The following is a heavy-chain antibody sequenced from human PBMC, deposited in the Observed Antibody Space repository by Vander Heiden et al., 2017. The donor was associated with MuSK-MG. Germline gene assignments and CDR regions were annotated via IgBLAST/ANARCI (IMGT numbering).Heavy chain of an antibody. CDR2: VSTSISYT. J-gene: IGHJ4*02. V-gene: IGHV3-11*05. CDR3: AGGEMTPDFEY. CDR1: GFPFRDYY. Sequence: QVQLVESGGGLVKPGGSLRLSCAASGFPFRDYYMSWVRQTPGKGLEWISYVSTSISYTYYADSVKGRFTISRDNAKNSVSLQMDSLRADDTAVYYCAGGEMTPDFEYWGRGTQVSVSS. D-gene: IGHD7-27*01.